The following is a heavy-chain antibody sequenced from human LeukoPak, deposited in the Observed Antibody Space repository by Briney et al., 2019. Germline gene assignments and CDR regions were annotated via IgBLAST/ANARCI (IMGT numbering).Heavy chain of an antibody. Sequence: SETLSLTCTVSGGSIRSFFWSWLRQPPGKPLEWLGHIYHTGSTNYNPSFKSRLTISVDMSKNLFSLKLSSVTAADTAVYYCARSLAYAYCGGDCQGAFDIWGQGTMVTVSS. V-gene: IGHV4-59*01. CDR3: ARSLAYAYCGGDCQGAFDI. D-gene: IGHD2-21*02. J-gene: IGHJ3*02. CDR1: GGSIRSFF. CDR2: IYHTGST.